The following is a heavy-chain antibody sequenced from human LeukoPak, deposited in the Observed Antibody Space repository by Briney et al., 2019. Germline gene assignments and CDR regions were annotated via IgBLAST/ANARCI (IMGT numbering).Heavy chain of an antibody. J-gene: IGHJ4*02. V-gene: IGHV6-1*01. Sequence: SQTFSLTCAISGDSVSSKSASWNWIRQSPSRGLEWLGRTYSRSKWFNDYAVSVKSRISINPDTSKNQFSLHLTSVTPDDTAVYFCARGTGSLDYWGQGTLVTVSS. CDR1: GDSVSSKSAS. CDR2: TYSRSKWFN. CDR3: ARGTGSLDY. D-gene: IGHD1-26*01.